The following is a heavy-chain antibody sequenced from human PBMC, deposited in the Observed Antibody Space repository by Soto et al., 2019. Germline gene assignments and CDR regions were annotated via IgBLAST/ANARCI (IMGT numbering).Heavy chain of an antibody. CDR2: TSAYNGNT. J-gene: IGHJ4*02. CDR3: ARDSPPVDY. Sequence: QVQLVQSGAEVKKPGASVKVSCKASGYTFTSYAISWVRQAPGQGLEWMGWTSAYNGNTKYAQKFQGRVTMTTDTATSKAYMELRSLRSDDTAVYNSARDSPPVDYWGQGTLVTVSS. V-gene: IGHV1-18*01. CDR1: GYTFTSYA.